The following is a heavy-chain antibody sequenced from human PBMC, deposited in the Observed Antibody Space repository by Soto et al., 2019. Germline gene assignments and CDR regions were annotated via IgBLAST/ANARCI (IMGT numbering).Heavy chain of an antibody. CDR1: GYTFTSYD. D-gene: IGHD4-17*01. Sequence: QVQLVQSGAEVKKPGASVKVSCKASGYTFTSYDINWVRQATGQGLEWMGWMNPNSGNTGYAQKFQGRVTMTGNTSISTAYMGLSSLRSEDEAVYYFARVEIERDGDYHNWFDPWGQGTLVTVSS. J-gene: IGHJ5*02. CDR2: MNPNSGNT. CDR3: ARVEIERDGDYHNWFDP. V-gene: IGHV1-8*01.